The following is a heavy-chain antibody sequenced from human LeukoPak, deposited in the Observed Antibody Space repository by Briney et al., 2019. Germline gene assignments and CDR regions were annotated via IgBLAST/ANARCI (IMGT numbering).Heavy chain of an antibody. V-gene: IGHV3-21*01. D-gene: IGHD1-1*01. J-gene: IGHJ4*02. Sequence: GGSLRLSCAASGFIFSNCNMNCLRQAPGKGLEWVSSISSSSNYIYYADSVKGRFTISRDNAKNSLYLQMNSLRAEDSAVYYCARVAPGPLGGQGTLVTVSS. CDR1: GFIFSNCN. CDR3: ARVAPGPL. CDR2: ISSSSNYI.